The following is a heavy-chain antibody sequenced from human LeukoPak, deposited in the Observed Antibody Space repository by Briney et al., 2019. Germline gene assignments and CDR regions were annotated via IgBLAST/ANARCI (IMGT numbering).Heavy chain of an antibody. Sequence: GGPLRLSCAASGFTFSGYAMNWVRQAPGKGLEWLSHISSTGGTIYYADSVKGRLTVSRDNAKNSLYLQMNSLRAEDTAVYYCAKSDPYGDSLIEIWGQGALVTVSS. J-gene: IGHJ4*02. CDR2: ISSTGGTI. CDR1: GFTFSGYA. CDR3: AKSDPYGDSLIEI. V-gene: IGHV3-48*03. D-gene: IGHD4-17*01.